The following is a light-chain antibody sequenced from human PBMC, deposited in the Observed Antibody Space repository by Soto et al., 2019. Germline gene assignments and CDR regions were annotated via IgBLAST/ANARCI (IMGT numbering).Light chain of an antibody. V-gene: IGLV2-23*02. CDR3: AAWDDSLNAFYV. CDR1: TSDVGGYDV. Sequence: QSVLTQPVSVSGSPGQSITISCSGTTSDVGGYDVVSWYQQHPGKAPKLMIFEVNQRPSGVSDRFSGSKSGNTASLTISGLQAGDEADYYCAAWDDSLNAFYVFGTGTKVTVL. CDR2: EVN. J-gene: IGLJ1*01.